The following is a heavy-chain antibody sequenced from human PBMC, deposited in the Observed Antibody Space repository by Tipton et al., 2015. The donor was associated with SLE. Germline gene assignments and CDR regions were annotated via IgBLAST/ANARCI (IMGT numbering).Heavy chain of an antibody. Sequence: SLRLSCAASGFTFSHYGMHWVRQAPGKGLEWVALIRNGENNKQYADSVKGRFTISRDNSKNTLYLEMNSLRAEDTAVYYCGKFATSGIDPWGQGTLVTVSS. CDR3: GKFATSGIDP. CDR2: IRNGENNK. J-gene: IGHJ5*02. V-gene: IGHV3-30*02. CDR1: GFTFSHYG.